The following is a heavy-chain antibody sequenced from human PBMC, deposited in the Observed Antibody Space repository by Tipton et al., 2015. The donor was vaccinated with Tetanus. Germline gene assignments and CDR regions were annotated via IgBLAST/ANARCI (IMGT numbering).Heavy chain of an antibody. J-gene: IGHJ6*02. CDR2: ISYDGSNK. D-gene: IGHD6-19*01. CDR1: GFTFSSYA. V-gene: IGHV3-30*04. CDR3: ARDSGGWDYYYYGMDV. Sequence: SLRLSCAASGFTFSSYAMHCVRQAPGKGLEWVAVISYDGSNKYYADSVKGRFTISRDNSKNTLYLQMNSLRAEDTAVYYCARDSGGWDYYYYGMDVWGQGTTVTVSS.